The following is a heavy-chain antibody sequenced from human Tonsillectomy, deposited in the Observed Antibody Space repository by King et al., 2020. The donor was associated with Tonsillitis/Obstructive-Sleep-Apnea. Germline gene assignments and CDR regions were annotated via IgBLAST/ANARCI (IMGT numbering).Heavy chain of an antibody. Sequence: VQLVESGSELKKPGASVKVSCKASGYTFTTYAMNWGRQAPGQGREWMGWINTNTGNPTYAQGFPGRFVFSLDTSVRAAYFQISSLKAEDTAVYYGARAPPYQNMDVWGKGTTVTVSS. J-gene: IGHJ6*03. CDR2: INTNTGNP. V-gene: IGHV7-4-1*02. CDR1: GYTFTTYA. CDR3: ARAPPYQNMDV.